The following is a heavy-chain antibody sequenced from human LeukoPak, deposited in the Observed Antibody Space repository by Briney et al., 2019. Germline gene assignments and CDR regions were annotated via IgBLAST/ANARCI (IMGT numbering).Heavy chain of an antibody. Sequence: PGGSLRLSCGASGFTFSNVWMSWVRQAPGKGLEWVGRIKSKKDGETIDYAAPAKGRFSISRDDSINTLYLQMHSLKTEDTAVYYCATGAPSGGGYFDYWGQGTLVTVSS. CDR3: ATGAPSGGGYFDY. D-gene: IGHD2-15*01. CDR1: GFTFSNVW. V-gene: IGHV3-15*01. CDR2: IKSKKDGETI. J-gene: IGHJ4*02.